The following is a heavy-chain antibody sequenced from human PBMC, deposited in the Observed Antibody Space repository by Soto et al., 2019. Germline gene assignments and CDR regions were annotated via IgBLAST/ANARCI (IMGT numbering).Heavy chain of an antibody. J-gene: IGHJ3*02. CDR2: TYYRSKWYN. CDR3: ARDAGIAAAGRFHDAFDI. Sequence: SQTLSLTCAISGDSVSSNSAAWNWIRQSPSRGLEWLGRTYYRSKWYNDYAVSVKSRITINPDTSKNQFSLQLNSVTPEDTAVYYCARDAGIAAAGRFHDAFDIWGQGTMVTVSS. V-gene: IGHV6-1*01. D-gene: IGHD6-13*01. CDR1: GDSVSSNSAA.